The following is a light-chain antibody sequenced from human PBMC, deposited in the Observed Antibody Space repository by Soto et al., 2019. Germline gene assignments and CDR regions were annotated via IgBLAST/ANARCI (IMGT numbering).Light chain of an antibody. CDR1: QSVSSSY. V-gene: IGKV3-20*01. CDR3: QKYGSSPVLT. CDR2: GAS. J-gene: IGKJ4*01. Sequence: EVEFRQSPGTLSLSPGERATLSCRASQSVSSSYFAWYQQVPGQAARLLIYGASSCATGITDSFSDSGYGTHLTLTISRLEPEAFAGHYCQKYGSSPVLTLAVETKLDIE.